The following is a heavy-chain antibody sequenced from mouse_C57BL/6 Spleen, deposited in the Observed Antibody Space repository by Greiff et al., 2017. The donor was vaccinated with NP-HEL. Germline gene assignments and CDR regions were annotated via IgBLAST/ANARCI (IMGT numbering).Heavy chain of an antibody. CDR2: ISYDGSN. Sequence: VQLKESGPGLVKPSQSLSLTCSVTGYSITSGYYWNWIRQFPGNKLEWMCYISYDGSNNYNPSLKNRISITRDTSKNQFFLKVNSVTTEDTATYYCADGSSYWYFDVWGTGTTVTVSS. CDR1: GYSITSGYY. V-gene: IGHV3-6*01. J-gene: IGHJ1*03. D-gene: IGHD1-1*01. CDR3: ADGSSYWYFDV.